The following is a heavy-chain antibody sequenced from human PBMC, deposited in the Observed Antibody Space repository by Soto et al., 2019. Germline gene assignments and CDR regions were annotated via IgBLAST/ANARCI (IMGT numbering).Heavy chain of an antibody. Sequence: PGGSLRLSCAVSAFTFSSSAMIWVRQPPGKRLEWVSAISGSGGSTYYADSVKGRFTISRDNSKNTLYLQMNSLRAEDTAVYYCAKDKLGYCSGGSCYYGCDYWGQGTLVTVSS. J-gene: IGHJ4*02. D-gene: IGHD2-15*01. V-gene: IGHV3-23*01. CDR1: AFTFSSSA. CDR3: AKDKLGYCSGGSCYYGCDY. CDR2: ISGSGGST.